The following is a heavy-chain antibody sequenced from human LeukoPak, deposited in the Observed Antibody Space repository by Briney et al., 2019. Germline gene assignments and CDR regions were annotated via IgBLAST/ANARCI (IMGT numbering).Heavy chain of an antibody. V-gene: IGHV3-64*01. J-gene: IGHJ4*02. CDR1: GFTFSSYA. D-gene: IGHD1-26*01. CDR3: ATLTSGSYAH. Sequence: EGSLRLSCAASGFTFSSYAMHWVRQVTGKGLEYVSAISDNGGRTYYANSVKGRFTISRDNSKNTLYLQMGSLRAEDMAVYYCATLTSGSYAHWGQGTLVTVSS. CDR2: ISDNGGRT.